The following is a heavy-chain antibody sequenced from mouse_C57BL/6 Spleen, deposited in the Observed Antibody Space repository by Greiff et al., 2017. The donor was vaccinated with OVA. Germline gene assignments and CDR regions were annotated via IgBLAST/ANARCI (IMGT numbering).Heavy chain of an antibody. CDR3: TIYYGSSYGYYAMDY. D-gene: IGHD1-1*01. CDR1: GYTFTDYE. J-gene: IGHJ4*01. V-gene: IGHV1-15*01. CDR2: IDPETGGT. Sequence: VQLQQSGAELVRPGASVTLSCKASGYTFTDYEMHWVKQTPVHGLEWIGAIDPETGGTASNQKFKGKAILTADKSSSTAYMELRSLTSEDSAVYYCTIYYGSSYGYYAMDYWGQGTSVTVSS.